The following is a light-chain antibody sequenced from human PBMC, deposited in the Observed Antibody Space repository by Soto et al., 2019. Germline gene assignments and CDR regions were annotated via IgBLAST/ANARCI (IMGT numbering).Light chain of an antibody. CDR2: DIS. V-gene: IGKV1-5*01. CDR3: QQYDSYSWT. CDR1: HSVFSY. Sequence: DIQMTQSPSSLSASVGDRVTITCRASHSVFSYLHWYQQKPGRAPNLLIYDISTLQSGVPSRFSGSGSGTEFTLTISSLQTDDFASYYCQQYDSYSWTFGQGTKVDIK. J-gene: IGKJ1*01.